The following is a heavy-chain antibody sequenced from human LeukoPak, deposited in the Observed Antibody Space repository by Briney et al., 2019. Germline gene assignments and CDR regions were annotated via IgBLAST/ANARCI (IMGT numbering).Heavy chain of an antibody. Sequence: GGSLRLPCAASGFTFSSYWMHWVRQAPGKGLVWVSHINTDGSSTNYADSVKGRFTISRDNAKNTLYLQMNSLRAEDTAVYYCARADCTSSRCYIFSTQRSYYYYMDVWGKGTTVTVSS. CDR2: INTDGSST. V-gene: IGHV3-74*01. D-gene: IGHD2-2*01. J-gene: IGHJ6*03. CDR3: ARADCTSSRCYIFSTQRSYYYYMDV. CDR1: GFTFSSYW.